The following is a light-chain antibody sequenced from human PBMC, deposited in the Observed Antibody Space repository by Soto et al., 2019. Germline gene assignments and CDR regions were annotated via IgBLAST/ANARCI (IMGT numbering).Light chain of an antibody. Sequence: IVLTQSPATLSLSPGEKATLSCRASETVRTGSLAWYQQKPGQAPRLLIFGASVRATDIPDRFSGSGSGTDFTLTITRLAPEDFAVYHCPQYASSPWTFGQGTKLEIK. CDR3: PQYASSPWT. V-gene: IGKV3-20*01. J-gene: IGKJ1*01. CDR1: ETVRTGS. CDR2: GAS.